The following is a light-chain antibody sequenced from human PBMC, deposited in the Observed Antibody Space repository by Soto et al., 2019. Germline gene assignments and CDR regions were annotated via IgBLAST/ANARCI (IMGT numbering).Light chain of an antibody. V-gene: IGLV2-11*01. J-gene: IGLJ2*01. CDR1: SSDVGAYNY. Sequence: QSVLTQPRSVSGSPGQSVTISCTGTSSDVGAYNYVSWYQQHPGNAPKLMIYEVNKRPSGVPDRFSGSKSGNTASLTVPGLQAEDEADYYCTSYGGGHNYVVIGGGTKVTVL. CDR3: TSYGGGHNYVV. CDR2: EVN.